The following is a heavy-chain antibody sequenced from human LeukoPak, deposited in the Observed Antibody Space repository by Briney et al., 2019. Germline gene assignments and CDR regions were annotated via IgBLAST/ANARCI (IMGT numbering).Heavy chain of an antibody. CDR3: AKKTRGSYSDY. Sequence: GGSLRLSCAASGFTFSSSGMHWVRQAPGKGLEWVAFIRYDGTSKYYADSVKGRFTISRDNSKNTVYLQMNSLRAEDTAVFYCAKKTRGSYSDYWGQGTLVTVSS. CDR1: GFTFSSSG. V-gene: IGHV3-30*02. D-gene: IGHD1-26*01. CDR2: IRYDGTSK. J-gene: IGHJ4*02.